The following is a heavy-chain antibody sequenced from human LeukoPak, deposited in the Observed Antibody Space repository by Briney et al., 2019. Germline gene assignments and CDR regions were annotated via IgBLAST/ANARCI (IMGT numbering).Heavy chain of an antibody. Sequence: GGSLRLSCAASGFTFSSYAMSWVRQAPGKGLEWVSAISGSGGSTYYADSVKGRFTISRDNSMNTLYLQMNSLRAEDTAVYYCAKSPSGFPVRLAFDIWGQGTMVTVSS. D-gene: IGHD6-19*01. CDR3: AKSPSGFPVRLAFDI. J-gene: IGHJ3*02. V-gene: IGHV3-23*01. CDR2: ISGSGGST. CDR1: GFTFSSYA.